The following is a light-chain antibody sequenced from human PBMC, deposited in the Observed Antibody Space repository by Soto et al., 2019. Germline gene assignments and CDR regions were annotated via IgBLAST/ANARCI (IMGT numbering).Light chain of an antibody. CDR2: EGS. Sequence: QCALTQPASVYGSPGQSVTISCTRSTSDVESFNLVSWYQQHPGEAPKLIIYEGSKRPSGVSDRFSGSNSDNTASLTISGLRAEDEADYSCCSYAPSTSLVFGGGTQLTV. CDR3: CSYAPSTSLV. CDR1: TSDVESFNL. V-gene: IGLV2-23*01. J-gene: IGLJ3*02.